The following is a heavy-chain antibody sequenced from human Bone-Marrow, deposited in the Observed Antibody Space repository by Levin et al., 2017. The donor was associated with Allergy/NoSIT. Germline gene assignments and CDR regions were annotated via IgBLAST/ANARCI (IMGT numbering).Heavy chain of an antibody. CDR2: ISYRGST. Sequence: SETLSLTCTVSGCSISSAGYHWTWIRQYPGKGLEWIGYISYRGSTYFNPSLKSRLTMSIDTSEQHFSLNLTSVSAADTAIYYCARLDGYSFDYWGQGALVTVSS. D-gene: IGHD1-1*01. CDR1: GCSISSAGYH. J-gene: IGHJ4*02. CDR3: ARLDGYSFDY. V-gene: IGHV4-31*03.